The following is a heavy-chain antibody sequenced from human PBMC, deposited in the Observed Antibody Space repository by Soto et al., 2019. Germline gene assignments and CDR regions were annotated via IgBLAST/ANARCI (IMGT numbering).Heavy chain of an antibody. Sequence: SETPSLTCTVSGGSISSYYWSWIRQPPGKGLEWIGYIYYSGSTNYNPSLKSRVTISVDTSKNQFSLKLSSVTAADTAVYYCARGLRVNYYDSSGYEGDAFDIWGQGTMVTVS. CDR1: GGSISSYY. CDR3: ARGLRVNYYDSSGYEGDAFDI. V-gene: IGHV4-59*01. CDR2: IYYSGST. J-gene: IGHJ3*02. D-gene: IGHD3-22*01.